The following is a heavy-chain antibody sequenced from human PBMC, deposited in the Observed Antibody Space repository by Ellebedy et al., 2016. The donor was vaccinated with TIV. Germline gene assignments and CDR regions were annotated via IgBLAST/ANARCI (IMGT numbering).Heavy chain of an antibody. CDR2: INTGNDNT. CDR1: GHLFTTYG. Sequence: ASVKVSXXASGHLFTTYGIHWVRQAPGQRLEWMGWINTGNDNTKYSQKLQGRVTITRDTSATTVYMELSSLMSEDTAVYYCATREWQDPMDVWGQGTTVTVS. J-gene: IGHJ6*02. V-gene: IGHV1-3*04. D-gene: IGHD3-3*01. CDR3: ATREWQDPMDV.